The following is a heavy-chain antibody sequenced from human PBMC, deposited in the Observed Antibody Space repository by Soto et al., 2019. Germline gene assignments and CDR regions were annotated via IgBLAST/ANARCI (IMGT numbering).Heavy chain of an antibody. CDR2: IFYSGST. CDR3: ARQPTTGDTDLWFDP. CDR1: GGSISTSRSY. D-gene: IGHD2-21*01. Sequence: SETLSLICNVSGGSISTSRSYWAWIRQPPGKGLEWLANIFYSGSTYYNPSLASRVTVSVDTSKNEFSLKLRSVTAADTAVYYCARQPTTGDTDLWFDPWGQGTLVTVSS. J-gene: IGHJ5*02. V-gene: IGHV4-39*01.